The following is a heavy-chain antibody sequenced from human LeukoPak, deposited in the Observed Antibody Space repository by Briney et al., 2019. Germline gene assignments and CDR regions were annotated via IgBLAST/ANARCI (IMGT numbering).Heavy chain of an antibody. CDR1: GYTFTGYY. Sequence: ASVKVSCKASGYTFTGYYMHWVRQAPGQGLEWMGIINPSGGSTSYAQKFQGRVTMTRDMSTSTVYMELSSLRSEDTAVYYCARAVGADYFDYWGQGTLVTVSS. J-gene: IGHJ4*02. CDR2: INPSGGST. V-gene: IGHV1-46*01. CDR3: ARAVGADYFDY. D-gene: IGHD1-26*01.